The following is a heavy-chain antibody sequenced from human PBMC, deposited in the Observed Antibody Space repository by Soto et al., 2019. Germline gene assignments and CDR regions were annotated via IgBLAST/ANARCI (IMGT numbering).Heavy chain of an antibody. V-gene: IGHV3-23*01. Sequence: EVQLLESGGGLVQPGGSLRLSCAASGFTFSSYAMSWVRQAPGKGLEGVSAISGSGGSTYYADSVKGRFTISRDNAKNTLYLQMISLRAEDTAVYYCAKDPALVPRARGKYYYGMAVWGQGTTVTVSS. CDR2: ISGSGGST. CDR3: AKDPALVPRARGKYYYGMAV. CDR1: GFTFSSYA. J-gene: IGHJ6*02. D-gene: IGHD2-2*01.